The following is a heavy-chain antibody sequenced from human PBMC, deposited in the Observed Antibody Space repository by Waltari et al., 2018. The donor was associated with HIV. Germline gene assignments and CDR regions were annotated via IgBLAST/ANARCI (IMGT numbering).Heavy chain of an antibody. J-gene: IGHJ5*02. CDR1: GGSISTYNW. D-gene: IGHD2-21*01. CDR2: IYHPGST. V-gene: IGHV4-4*02. CDR3: VRVVSDGKGSSWLDP. Sequence: QVQLQESGPGQVEPSGTLSLTCAVSGGSISTYNWWTWVRQPPGKGLEWIGEIYHPGSTNDKKSLKSRVTISVYKSKNQCSLELRSVTAADTAVDYCVRVVSDGKGSSWLDPWGQGTLVTVSS.